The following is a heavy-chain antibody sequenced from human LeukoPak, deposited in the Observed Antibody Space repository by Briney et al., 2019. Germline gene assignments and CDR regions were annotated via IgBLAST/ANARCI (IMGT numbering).Heavy chain of an antibody. J-gene: IGHJ5*02. CDR1: GFTFSSYW. V-gene: IGHV3-74*01. D-gene: IGHD3-10*01. CDR3: ARAVTYFYGSVTYDWFDP. CDR2: IKSDGST. Sequence: WGSLRLSRAASGFTFSSYWMHWVRQTPGKGLVWVSRIKSDGSTIYADSVKGRFTISRDNAKNTLYLQMNSLRAEDTAIYYCARAVTYFYGSVTYDWFDPWGQGTLVTVSS.